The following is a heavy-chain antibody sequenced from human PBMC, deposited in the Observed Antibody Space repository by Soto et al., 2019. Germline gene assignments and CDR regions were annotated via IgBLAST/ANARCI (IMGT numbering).Heavy chain of an antibody. CDR2: IYAGGSDT. CDR3: ARQHPLDSSAWYN. Sequence: GESLKISCKCSGYTFTDYWIGWVRQMPGKGLEYMGTIYAGGSDTRYSPSFEGRVTMSVDKSISTAYLHWSSLKASDTAMYYCARQHPLDSSAWYNWGQGTLVTVSS. D-gene: IGHD6-19*01. V-gene: IGHV5-51*01. CDR1: GYTFTDYW. J-gene: IGHJ4*02.